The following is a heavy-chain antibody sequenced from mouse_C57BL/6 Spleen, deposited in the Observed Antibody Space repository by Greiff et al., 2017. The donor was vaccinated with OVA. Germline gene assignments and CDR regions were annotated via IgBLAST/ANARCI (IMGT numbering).Heavy chain of an antibody. CDR3: ARRGYSNYFDY. V-gene: IGHV1-50*01. CDR2: IDPSDSYT. J-gene: IGHJ2*01. Sequence: QVQLQQPGAELVKPRASVKLSCKASGYTFTSYWMQWVKQRPGQGLEWIGEIDPSDSYTNYNQKFKGKATLTVDTSSSTAYMQLSSLTSEDSAVYYCARRGYSNYFDYWGQGTTLTVSS. D-gene: IGHD2-5*01. CDR1: GYTFTSYW.